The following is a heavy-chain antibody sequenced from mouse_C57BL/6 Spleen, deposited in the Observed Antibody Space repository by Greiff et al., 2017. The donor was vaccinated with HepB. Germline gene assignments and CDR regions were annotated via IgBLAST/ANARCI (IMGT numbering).Heavy chain of an antibody. Sequence: EVKLLESGPGLVKPSQSLSLTCSVTGYSITSGYYWNWIRQFPGNKLEWMGYISYDGSNHYNPSLKNRISITRDTSKNQFFLKLNSVTTEDTATYYCARVRIYDYDVRYAMDYWGQGTSVTVSS. J-gene: IGHJ4*01. CDR1: GYSITSGYY. D-gene: IGHD2-4*01. CDR3: ARVRIYDYDVRYAMDY. V-gene: IGHV3-6*01. CDR2: ISYDGSN.